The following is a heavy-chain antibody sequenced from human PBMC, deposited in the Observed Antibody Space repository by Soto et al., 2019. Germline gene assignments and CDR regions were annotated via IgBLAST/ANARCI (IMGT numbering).Heavy chain of an antibody. V-gene: IGHV1-69*04. D-gene: IGHD3-3*02. CDR1: GGTFSSYT. CDR3: VRESIRAPDGPY. J-gene: IGHJ4*02. Sequence: GASVKVSCKASGGTFSSYTISWVRQAPGQGLEWMGRIIPILGIANYAQKFQGRVTITADKSTSTAYMEMSSLIPEDTAVYYCVRESIRAPDGPYWGQGTPVTVSS. CDR2: IIPILGIA.